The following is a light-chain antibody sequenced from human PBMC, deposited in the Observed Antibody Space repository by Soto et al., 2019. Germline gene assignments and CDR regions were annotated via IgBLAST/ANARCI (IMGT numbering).Light chain of an antibody. V-gene: IGKV3D-20*01. J-gene: IGKJ5*01. CDR3: QQYGSSPIT. CDR1: ERVSSSY. Sequence: IVLTQSPATMSLSPGERATLSCGASERVSSSYVAWYQMKAGLAPRLLIHDASTRASGIPDRFRGSKSGTDFTLTIRGLEPVDAALYYCQQYGSSPITFGQGTRLE. CDR2: DAS.